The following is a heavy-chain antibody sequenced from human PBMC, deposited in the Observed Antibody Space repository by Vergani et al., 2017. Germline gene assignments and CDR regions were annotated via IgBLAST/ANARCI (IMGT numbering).Heavy chain of an antibody. D-gene: IGHD3-22*01. V-gene: IGHV4-31*03. CDR1: GDSISSGVYY. CDR3: ARMGGYDEGDAFRIGYFDS. J-gene: IGHJ4*02. Sequence: QVQLQESGPGLVKPSQTLSLTCSVSGDSISSGVYYWNWIRQHPGKGLEWIGYIYSTGRTNHNPYLRRRINMSVDTSKTQFSLKLNSVTAADTAMYYCARMGGYDEGDAFRIGYFDSWGPGILVTVSS. CDR2: IYSTGRT.